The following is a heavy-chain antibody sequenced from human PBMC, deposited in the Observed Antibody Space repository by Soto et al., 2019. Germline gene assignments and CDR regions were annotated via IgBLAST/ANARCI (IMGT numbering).Heavy chain of an antibody. CDR3: AHLGIVLAPAAIVNWFDP. V-gene: IGHV2-5*02. CDR2: IYWDVDK. CDR1: GFSLSTSGVG. D-gene: IGHD2-2*01. J-gene: IGHJ5*02. Sequence: QITLKESGPTLVKPTQTLTLTCTFSGFSLSTSGVGVGWIRQPPGKALEWLALIYWDVDKRYSPSLKSRLTITKDTSKNQVVLTMTNMDPVDTATYYCAHLGIVLAPAAIVNWFDPWGQGTLVTVSS.